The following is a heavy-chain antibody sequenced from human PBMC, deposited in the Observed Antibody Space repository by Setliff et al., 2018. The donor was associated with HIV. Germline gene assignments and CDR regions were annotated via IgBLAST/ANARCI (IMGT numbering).Heavy chain of an antibody. CDR3: TKNLYRSPWSPLDY. J-gene: IGHJ4*02. CDR1: GFTFSSYG. D-gene: IGHD6-19*01. V-gene: IGHV3-30*02. Sequence: GSLRLSCAASGFTFSSYGMHWVRQAPGKGLEWVAVIWYDGSNKYYADSVKGRFTISRDNSKNTLYLQMNSLRAEDTAVYYCTKNLYRSPWSPLDYWGQGTLVTVSS. CDR2: IWYDGSNK.